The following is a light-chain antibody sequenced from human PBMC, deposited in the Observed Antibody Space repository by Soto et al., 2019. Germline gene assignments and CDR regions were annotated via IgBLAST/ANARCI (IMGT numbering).Light chain of an antibody. CDR1: SNDVGGYNY. CDR3: SSYSGSNNLVI. V-gene: IGLV2-8*01. CDR2: EVN. J-gene: IGLJ2*01. Sequence: HSALTQPPSASGSPGQSVTISCTGTSNDVGGYNYVSWYQQHPGKAPKLIISEVNKRPSGVPDRFSGSKSGNTASLIVSGLQAEDEADYYCSSYSGSNNLVIFGGGTKLTVL.